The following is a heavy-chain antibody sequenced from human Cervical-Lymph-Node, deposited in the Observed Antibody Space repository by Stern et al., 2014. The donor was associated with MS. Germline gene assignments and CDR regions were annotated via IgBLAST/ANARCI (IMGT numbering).Heavy chain of an antibody. CDR3: ARHVQGFDY. CDR1: GYSFTIYY. Sequence: EVQLVESGAEVKTPGESLKISCKLSGYSFTIYYIAWVRQMPGKGLEWMGVIYPYDSDNTYSPSFQGQFTISASNSIPTAYLQWSSLRASDTAMYYCARHVQGFDYWGQGTLVTVSS. CDR2: IYPYDSDN. J-gene: IGHJ4*02. V-gene: IGHV5-51*01.